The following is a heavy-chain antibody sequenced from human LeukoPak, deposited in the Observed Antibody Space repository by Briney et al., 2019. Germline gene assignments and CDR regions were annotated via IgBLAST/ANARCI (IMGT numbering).Heavy chain of an antibody. V-gene: IGHV3-74*03. CDR2: VSNDGTYT. Sequence: GGSLRLSCAASGFTFSSYFMHWVRQAPGKGLVWVSRVSNDGTYTEYADSVKGRFTISRDNAKNSLYLQMNSLRAEDTAVYYCAREIAAATYYYYMDVWGKGTTVTVSS. CDR1: GFTFSSYF. D-gene: IGHD6-13*01. J-gene: IGHJ6*03. CDR3: AREIAAATYYYYMDV.